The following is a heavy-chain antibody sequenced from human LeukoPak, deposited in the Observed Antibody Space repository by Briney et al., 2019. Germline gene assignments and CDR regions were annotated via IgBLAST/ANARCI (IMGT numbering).Heavy chain of an antibody. V-gene: IGHV3-23*01. J-gene: IGHJ4*02. CDR2: IGGSGDTT. Sequence: PGGSLRLSCATSGFSFSSYAVGWVRQAPGKGLEWVSTIGGSGDTTYYADSVKGRFTISRDNSKNTLYLQMNSLRAEDTAVYYCAKERTSTGFFDYWGQGTLVTVSS. CDR1: GFSFSSYA. CDR3: AKERTSTGFFDY. D-gene: IGHD1-14*01.